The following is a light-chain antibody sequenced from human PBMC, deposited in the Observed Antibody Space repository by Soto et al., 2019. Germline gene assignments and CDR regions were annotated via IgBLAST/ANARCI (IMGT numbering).Light chain of an antibody. V-gene: IGLV2-14*01. J-gene: IGLJ1*01. CDR3: SSYSTSSILYV. CDR2: EVT. Sequence: QSVLTQPASVSGSPGQSITISCTGTSSDVGGSNYVSWYQQHPGKAPKLMIYEVTSRPSGVSTRFSGSKSGNTASLTISGLQAEDEADYYCSSYSTSSILYVFGTGTKVTVL. CDR1: SSDVGGSNY.